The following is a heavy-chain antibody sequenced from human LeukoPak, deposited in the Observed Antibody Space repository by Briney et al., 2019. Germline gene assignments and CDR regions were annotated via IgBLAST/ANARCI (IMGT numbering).Heavy chain of an antibody. Sequence: GGSLRLSCAASGFTFSRYGMHWVRQAPGKGLEWVAVISYDGTNEYYADSVKGRFTISRDDSKNTLYLQMNSLRAEDTALYYCAKDGPNQLPTGCCIDYWGQGTLVTVSS. V-gene: IGHV3-30*18. CDR1: GFTFSRYG. J-gene: IGHJ4*02. D-gene: IGHD1-1*01. CDR3: AKDGPNQLPTGCCIDY. CDR2: ISYDGTNE.